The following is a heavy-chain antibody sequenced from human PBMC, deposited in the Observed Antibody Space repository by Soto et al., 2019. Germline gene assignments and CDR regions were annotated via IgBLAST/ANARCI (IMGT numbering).Heavy chain of an antibody. CDR3: AGHYYDFWSGPHDY. Sequence: GASVKVSCKASGFTFTSSAMQWVRQARGQRLEWIGWIVVGSGNTNYAQKFQERVTITRDISTSTAYMELSSLRSEDTAVYYCAGHYYDFWSGPHDYWGQGTLVTVSS. V-gene: IGHV1-58*02. D-gene: IGHD3-3*01. CDR1: GFTFTSSA. J-gene: IGHJ4*02. CDR2: IVVGSGNT.